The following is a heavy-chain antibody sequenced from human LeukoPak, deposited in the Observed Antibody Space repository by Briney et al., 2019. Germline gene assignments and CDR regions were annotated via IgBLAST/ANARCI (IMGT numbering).Heavy chain of an antibody. Sequence: ASVKVSCKASGYTFTGYYMHWVRQAPGQGLEWMGWINPNSGGTNYAQKFQGRVTMTRDTSISTAYMELSRLRSDDTAVYYCARERKDYDSSGYPFNWGQGTLVTVSS. CDR2: INPNSGGT. J-gene: IGHJ4*02. V-gene: IGHV1-2*02. D-gene: IGHD3-22*01. CDR1: GYTFTGYY. CDR3: ARERKDYDSSGYPFN.